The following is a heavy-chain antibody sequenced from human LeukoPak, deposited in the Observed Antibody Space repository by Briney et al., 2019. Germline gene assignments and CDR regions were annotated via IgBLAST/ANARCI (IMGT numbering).Heavy chain of an antibody. D-gene: IGHD3-22*01. CDR1: GGSISSSSYY. V-gene: IGHV4-39*07. Sequence: SETLSLTCTVSGGSISSSSYYWGWIRQPPGKGLEWIGSIYYSGSTYYNPSLKSRVTISVDTSKNQFSLKLSSVTAADTAVYYCARQYYYDSSGYYYVHPPYYFDYWGQGTLVTVSS. CDR3: ARQYYYDSSGYYYVHPPYYFDY. CDR2: IYYSGST. J-gene: IGHJ4*02.